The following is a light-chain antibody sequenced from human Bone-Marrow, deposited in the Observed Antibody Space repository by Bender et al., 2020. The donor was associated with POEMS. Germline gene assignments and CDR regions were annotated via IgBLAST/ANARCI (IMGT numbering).Light chain of an antibody. Sequence: QSALTQPASVSGSPGQSITISCTGSSSDVGSYNLVSWYQHQPGKAPKLIIYEGGKRPSGVSDRFSGSKSGDTASLTISGLQAEDEADNFCCSYSDSSIFVVFGTETKVTVL. CDR1: SSDVGSYNL. CDR2: EGG. CDR3: CSYSDSSIFVV. J-gene: IGLJ1*01. V-gene: IGLV2-23*03.